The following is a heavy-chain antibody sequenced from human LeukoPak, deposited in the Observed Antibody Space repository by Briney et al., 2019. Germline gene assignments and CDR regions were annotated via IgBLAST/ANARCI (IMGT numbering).Heavy chain of an antibody. CDR3: ARDRGTGIYY. Sequence: PSETLSLTCTVSGGTISSYYWSWIRQPPGKGLEWIGYIYYSGSNNYNPSLKSRVTISVDTSENQFSLKLSSVTAADTAVYYCARDRGTGIYYWGQGTLGTVSS. D-gene: IGHD3/OR15-3a*01. CDR1: GGTISSYY. CDR2: IYYSGSN. V-gene: IGHV4-59*01. J-gene: IGHJ4*02.